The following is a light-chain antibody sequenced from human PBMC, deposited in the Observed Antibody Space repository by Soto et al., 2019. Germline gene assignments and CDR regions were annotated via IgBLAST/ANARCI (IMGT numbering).Light chain of an antibody. Sequence: DIQMTQSPSTLSASVGDRVTITCRASQSISSWLAWYQQKPGKAPKLLIYDASSLESGVPSRFSGSGAGTEFTLTISSLQPDDFGTYSCQQYNSYSWTFVQGTKVEIK. J-gene: IGKJ1*01. CDR2: DAS. CDR3: QQYNSYSWT. V-gene: IGKV1-5*01. CDR1: QSISSW.